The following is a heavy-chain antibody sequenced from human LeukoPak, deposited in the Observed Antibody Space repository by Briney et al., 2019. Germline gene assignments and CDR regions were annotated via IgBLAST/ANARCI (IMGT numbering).Heavy chain of an antibody. Sequence: ASVKVSCKASGYTFTSYYMHWVRQAPGQGLEWMGIINPSGGSTSYAQKFQGRVTMTGDTSTSTVYMELSSLRSEDTAVYYCARDCGGDCYSRYFQHWGQGTLVTVSS. CDR2: INPSGGST. J-gene: IGHJ1*01. CDR1: GYTFTSYY. D-gene: IGHD2-21*02. V-gene: IGHV1-46*01. CDR3: ARDCGGDCYSRYFQH.